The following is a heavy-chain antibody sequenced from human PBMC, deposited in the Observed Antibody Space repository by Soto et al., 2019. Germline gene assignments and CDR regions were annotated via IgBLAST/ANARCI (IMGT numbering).Heavy chain of an antibody. CDR3: ARGEQWLVIGYNWFDP. D-gene: IGHD6-19*01. Sequence: ASVKVSCKASGYTFTSYAMHWVRQAPGQRLEWMGWINAGNGNTKYSQKFQGRVTITRDTSASTAYMELSSLRSEDTAVYYCARGEQWLVIGYNWFDPWGQGTLVTVSS. J-gene: IGHJ5*02. CDR1: GYTFTSYA. CDR2: INAGNGNT. V-gene: IGHV1-3*01.